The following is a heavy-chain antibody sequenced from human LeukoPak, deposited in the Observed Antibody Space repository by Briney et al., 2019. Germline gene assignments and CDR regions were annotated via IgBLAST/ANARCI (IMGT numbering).Heavy chain of an antibody. CDR1: GNYW. CDR3: VSFYETY. CDR2: INSDGSWT. D-gene: IGHD2/OR15-2a*01. Sequence: GGSLRLSCAASGNYWIHWVRQAPGKGLVWVSHINSDGSWTSYADSVKGRFTISKDNAKNTVYLQMNSLRAEDMAVYYCVSFYETYWGRGTLVTVSS. V-gene: IGHV3-74*01. J-gene: IGHJ4*02.